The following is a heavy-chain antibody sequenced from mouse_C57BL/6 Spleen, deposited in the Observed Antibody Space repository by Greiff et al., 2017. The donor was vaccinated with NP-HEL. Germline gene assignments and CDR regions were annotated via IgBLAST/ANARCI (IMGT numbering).Heavy chain of an antibody. D-gene: IGHD1-1*02. CDR2: IDPENGDT. Sequence: VQLQHSGAELVRPGASVKLSCTASGFNIKDDYMHWVKQRPEQGLEWIGWIDPENGDTEYASKFQGKATITADTSSNTAYLQLSSLTSEDTAVYYCTTPYGGFAYWGQGTLVTVSA. J-gene: IGHJ3*01. V-gene: IGHV14-4*01. CDR1: GFNIKDDY. CDR3: TTPYGGFAY.